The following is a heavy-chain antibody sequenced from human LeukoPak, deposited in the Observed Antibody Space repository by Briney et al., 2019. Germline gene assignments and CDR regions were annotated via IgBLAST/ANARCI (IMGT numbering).Heavy chain of an antibody. J-gene: IGHJ6*03. CDR3: ARKPTVFEIMGRPLRYFGYYYYYMDV. CDR2: ISAYNGNT. CDR1: GYTFTSYG. V-gene: IGHV1-18*01. Sequence: ASVKVSCKASGYTFTSYGISWVRQAPGQGLEWMGWISAYNGNTNYAQKLQGRVTMTTDTSTSTAYMELRSLRSEDTAVYYCARKPTVFEIMGRPLRYFGYYYYYMDVWGKGTTVTISS. D-gene: IGHD3-9*01.